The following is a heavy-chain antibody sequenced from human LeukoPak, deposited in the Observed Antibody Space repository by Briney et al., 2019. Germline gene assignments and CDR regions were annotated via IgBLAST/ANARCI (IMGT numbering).Heavy chain of an antibody. V-gene: IGHV4-34*01. CDR1: GGSFSGYY. CDR3: ARPHYDFWSGYPTYYFGY. D-gene: IGHD3-3*01. Sequence: PSETLSLTCAVYGGSFSGYYWSWIRQPPGKGLEWIGEINHSGSTNYNPSLKSRVTISVDTSKNQFSLKLSSVTAADTAVYYCARPHYDFWSGYPTYYFGYWGQGTLVTVSS. CDR2: INHSGST. J-gene: IGHJ4*02.